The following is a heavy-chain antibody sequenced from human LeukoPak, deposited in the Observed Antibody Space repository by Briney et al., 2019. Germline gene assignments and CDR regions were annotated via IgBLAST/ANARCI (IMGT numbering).Heavy chain of an antibody. D-gene: IGHD6-13*01. J-gene: IGHJ4*02. Sequence: PSETLSLTCAVYGGSFSGYYWSWIRQPPGKGLEWIGYIYYSGSTNYNPSLKSRVTISVDTSKNQFSLKLSSVTAADTAVYYCGRTTFDTPLGKGVSSWFLDYWAQGPLVTVSS. CDR3: GRTTFDTPLGKGVSSWFLDY. CDR1: GGSFSGYY. V-gene: IGHV4-59*01. CDR2: IYYSGST.